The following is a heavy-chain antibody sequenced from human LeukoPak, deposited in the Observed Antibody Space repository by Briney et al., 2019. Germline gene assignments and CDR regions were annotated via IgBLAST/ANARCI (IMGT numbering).Heavy chain of an antibody. D-gene: IGHD2/OR15-2a*01. Sequence: SQTLSLTCTVSGGSNSSGSYFWSWIRQPAGKGLEWIGRVYSSGSTNYNPSFKSRVTISLGTSENQFSLKLLSVTAADTAVYECRCQYYYYMDVWGKGTTVTVSS. V-gene: IGHV4-61*02. CDR3: RCQYYYYMDV. J-gene: IGHJ6*03. CDR1: GGSNSSGSYF. CDR2: VYSSGST.